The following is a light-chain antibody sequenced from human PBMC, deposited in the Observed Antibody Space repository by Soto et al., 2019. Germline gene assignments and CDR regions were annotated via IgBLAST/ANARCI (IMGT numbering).Light chain of an antibody. V-gene: IGKV3-11*01. CDR2: DAA. CDR3: QQRTNGPPWT. Sequence: EMELTQSPAPLSLFTGESATLSCRASQSIGRSLAWYQQRPGQAPRPLIYDAATRATGIPARDSVSGSGTVFTLTIGSLEPEDFAFYYCQQRTNGPPWTFGQGTKVDIK. J-gene: IGKJ1*01. CDR1: QSIGRS.